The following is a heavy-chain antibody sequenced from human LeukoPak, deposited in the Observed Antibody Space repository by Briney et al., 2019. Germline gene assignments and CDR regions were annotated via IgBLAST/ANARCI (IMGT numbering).Heavy chain of an antibody. CDR3: AKLGYPFGEAIVDY. Sequence: QPGGSLRLSCAASGFTFSSYGMHWVRQAPGKGLEWVAVISYDGSNKYYADSVKGRFTISRDNSKNTLYLQMNSLRAEDTAVYYWAKLGYPFGEAIVDYWGQGTLVTVAS. J-gene: IGHJ4*02. D-gene: IGHD3-10*01. CDR1: GFTFSSYG. V-gene: IGHV3-30*18. CDR2: ISYDGSNK.